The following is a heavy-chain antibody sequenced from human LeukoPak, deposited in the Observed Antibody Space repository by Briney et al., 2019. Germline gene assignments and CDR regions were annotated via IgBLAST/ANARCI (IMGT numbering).Heavy chain of an antibody. Sequence: SETLSLTCTVSRGSIRSYYWSWIRQPPGKGLEWIGYIYYSGSTNYNPSLKSRVTISVDTSKNQFSLKLSSVTAADTAVYYCARDVDYVWGSYRYSFDYWGQGTLVTVSS. CDR1: RGSIRSYY. J-gene: IGHJ4*02. V-gene: IGHV4-59*12. CDR2: IYYSGST. D-gene: IGHD3-16*02. CDR3: ARDVDYVWGSYRYSFDY.